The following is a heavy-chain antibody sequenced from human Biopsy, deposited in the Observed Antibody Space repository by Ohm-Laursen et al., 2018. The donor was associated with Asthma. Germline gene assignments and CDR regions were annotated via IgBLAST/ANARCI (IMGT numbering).Heavy chain of an antibody. D-gene: IGHD3-22*01. V-gene: IGHV4-31*03. Sequence: SQTLSLTCPVSGDSITSGGCCWNWIRQHPGKGLEWIGYINHSGTSYFNPSLKSRVSFSRDTSKNQFSLRLSSVTAADTAMYYCARIPRRSGSYFVDYWGQGTLVTVSS. CDR1: GDSITSGGCC. CDR2: INHSGTS. CDR3: ARIPRRSGSYFVDY. J-gene: IGHJ4*02.